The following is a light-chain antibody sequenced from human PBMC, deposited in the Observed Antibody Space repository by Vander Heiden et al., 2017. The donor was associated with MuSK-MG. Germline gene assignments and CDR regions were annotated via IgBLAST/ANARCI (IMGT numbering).Light chain of an antibody. V-gene: IGKV1-39*01. CDR2: AAS. Sequence: DIQMTQSPSSLSASVGDRVTITCRASQSISSYLNWYQQKPGKAPKLLIYAASSLQSGVPSRCSGSGSGTDFTLTISRLQPEDFATYYCQQSDSTPYTFGQGTKLEIK. CDR1: QSISSY. J-gene: IGKJ2*01. CDR3: QQSDSTPYT.